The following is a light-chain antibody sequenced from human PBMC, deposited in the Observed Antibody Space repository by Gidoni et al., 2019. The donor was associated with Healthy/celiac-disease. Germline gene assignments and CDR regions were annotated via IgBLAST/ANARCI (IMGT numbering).Light chain of an antibody. J-gene: IGKJ1*01. V-gene: IGKV1-27*01. Sequence: DIQMTQSPPSLSASVGDRVTIACRASLCISTYLAWYQQKPGKVPKLLIYAASTLQSGFPSRFSGSGSGTDFTLTISSLQPEDVATYFCQKYNSAPPTFXQXTKVQIK. CDR3: QKYNSAPPT. CDR2: AAS. CDR1: LCISTY.